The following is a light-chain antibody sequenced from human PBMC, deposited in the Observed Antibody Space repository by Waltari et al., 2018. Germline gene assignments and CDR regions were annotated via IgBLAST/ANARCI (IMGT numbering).Light chain of an antibody. V-gene: IGLV2-14*01. CDR3: SSYTSSSTFVV. CDR1: SSDVGGYTY. CDR2: DVS. Sequence: QSALTQPASVSGSPGQSITISCTGTSSDVGGYTYAPGYQQHPGKAPKLMIYDVSKRPSGVSNRFSGSKSGNTASLTISGLQAEDEADYYCSSYTSSSTFVVFGGGTKLTVL. J-gene: IGLJ2*01.